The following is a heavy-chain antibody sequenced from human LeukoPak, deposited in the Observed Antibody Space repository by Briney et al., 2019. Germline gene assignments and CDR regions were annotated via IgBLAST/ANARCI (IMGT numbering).Heavy chain of an antibody. J-gene: IGHJ4*02. D-gene: IGHD5-12*01. Sequence: ASVKVSCKASGYTFTGYYMHWVRQAPGQGLEWMGWINPNSGGTNYAQKFQGRVTMTGDTSISTAYMELSRLRSDDTAVYYCARAGGIVATMDALDYWGQGTLVTVSS. V-gene: IGHV1-2*02. CDR3: ARAGGIVATMDALDY. CDR2: INPNSGGT. CDR1: GYTFTGYY.